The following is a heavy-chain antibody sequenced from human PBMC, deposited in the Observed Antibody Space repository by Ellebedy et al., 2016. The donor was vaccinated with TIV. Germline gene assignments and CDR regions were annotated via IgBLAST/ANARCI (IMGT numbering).Heavy chain of an antibody. J-gene: IGHJ4*02. Sequence: LRLSXTISGSSNNAVGSYWSWIRPHTGTGLGWVGYEYHLGNPYYTPSLKSRVAISVDSSKNQFSLRLNSVTAADTGVYYCANGGSLSYGIFDYWGQGNLVTVSS. CDR3: ANGGSLSYGIFDY. V-gene: IGHV4-31*03. CDR1: GSSNNAVGSY. D-gene: IGHD3-16*01. CDR2: EYHLGNP.